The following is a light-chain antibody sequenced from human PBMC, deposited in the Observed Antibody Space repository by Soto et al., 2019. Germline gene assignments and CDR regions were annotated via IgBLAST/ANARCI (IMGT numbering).Light chain of an antibody. CDR2: DAS. CDR3: YQYDSSPWT. CDR1: QSVRSN. V-gene: IGKV3-20*01. Sequence: EIVMTQSPATLSVSPGDRATLSCRANQSVRSNLAWYQQKPGQSPRLVIYDASSRATGIPDRFSGSGSGTDFTLTISRLEPEDFAVYFCYQYDSSPWTFGQGTKVDIK. J-gene: IGKJ1*01.